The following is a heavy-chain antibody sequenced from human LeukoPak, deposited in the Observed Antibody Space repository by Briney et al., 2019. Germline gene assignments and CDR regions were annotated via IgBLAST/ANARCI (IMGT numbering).Heavy chain of an antibody. D-gene: IGHD6-19*01. CDR2: INPNSGGT. CDR1: GYTFTAYY. J-gene: IGHJ4*02. V-gene: IGHV1-2*02. Sequence: GASVKVSCKTSGYTFTAYYMHWVRQAPGQGLEWMGWINPNSGGTNYAQKFQGRVTMTRDTSISTAYMELSRLRSVDTADYYCARDQVYNSAQSVVDYWGQGTLVTVSS. CDR3: ARDQVYNSAQSVVDY.